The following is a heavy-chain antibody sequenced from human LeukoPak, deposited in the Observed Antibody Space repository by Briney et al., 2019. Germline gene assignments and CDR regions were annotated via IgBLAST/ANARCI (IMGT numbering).Heavy chain of an antibody. CDR1: GFTFSSYA. J-gene: IGHJ2*01. Sequence: PGGSLRLSCAASGFTFSSYAMSWVRQAPGKGLEWVSAISGSGGSTYYADSVKGRFTISRDNSKNTLYLQMNSLRAEDTAVYYCARWAEDYYDSSGYPYWYLDLWGRGTLVTVSS. D-gene: IGHD3-22*01. CDR3: ARWAEDYYDSSGYPYWYLDL. V-gene: IGHV3-23*01. CDR2: ISGSGGST.